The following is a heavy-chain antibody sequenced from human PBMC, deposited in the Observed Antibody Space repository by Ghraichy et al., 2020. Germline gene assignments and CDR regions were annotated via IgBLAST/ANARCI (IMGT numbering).Heavy chain of an antibody. D-gene: IGHD6-6*01. J-gene: IGHJ4*02. CDR2: ISGSGGST. Sequence: GGSLRLSCAASGFTFSSYAMSWVRQAPGKGLEWVSAISGSGGSTYYADSVKGRFTISRDNSKNTLYLQMNSLRAEDTAVYYCAKVGWEGYGSSEFDYWGQGTLVTVSS. V-gene: IGHV3-23*01. CDR1: GFTFSSYA. CDR3: AKVGWEGYGSSEFDY.